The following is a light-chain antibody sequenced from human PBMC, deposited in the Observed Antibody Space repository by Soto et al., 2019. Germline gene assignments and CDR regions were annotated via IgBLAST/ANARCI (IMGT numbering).Light chain of an antibody. Sequence: DIVLTQSPDSLAVSLGERATINCKSSQSVLYSSNNKNYLAWYQQTPRPTPKLLIYWASTRQSGVPDRFSGSGSGTDFTLTISSLQAEDVAVYYCHQYYTTPWTFGQGTKVEIK. J-gene: IGKJ1*01. CDR3: HQYYTTPWT. CDR1: QSVLYSSNNKNY. V-gene: IGKV4-1*01. CDR2: WAS.